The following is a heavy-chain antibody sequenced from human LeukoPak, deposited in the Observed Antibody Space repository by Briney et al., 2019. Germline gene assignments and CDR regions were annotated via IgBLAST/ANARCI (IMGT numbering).Heavy chain of an antibody. V-gene: IGHV1-18*01. CDR3: ALTEGYDSSGYLDY. CDR1: GYTFTSYG. CDR2: ISAYNGNT. Sequence: ASVKVSCKASGYTFTSYGISWARQAPGQGLEWMGWISAYNGNTNYAQKLQGRVTMTTDTSTSTAYMELRSLRSDDTAVYYCALTEGYDSSGYLDYWGQGTLVTVSS. D-gene: IGHD3-22*01. J-gene: IGHJ4*02.